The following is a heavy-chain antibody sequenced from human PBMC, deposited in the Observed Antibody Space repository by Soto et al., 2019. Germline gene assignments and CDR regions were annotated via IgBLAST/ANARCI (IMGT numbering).Heavy chain of an antibody. V-gene: IGHV4-59*01. CDR2: IYNSGRY. CDR1: GGFT. CDR3: ARTLPNRQLFDS. D-gene: IGHD1-1*01. Sequence: PSETLSLTCTVSGGFTWGWIRQSPDKGLEWIGYIYNSGRYNYNPSLESRLTISIGTSKNQFSLRLASVTAADTAVYYCARTLPNRQLFDSWSQGTLVTVSS. J-gene: IGHJ4*02.